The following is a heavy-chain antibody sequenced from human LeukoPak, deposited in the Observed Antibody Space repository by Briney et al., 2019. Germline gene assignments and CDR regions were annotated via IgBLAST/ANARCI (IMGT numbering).Heavy chain of an antibody. CDR2: IIPIFGTA. Sequence: SVKVSCKASGGTFSSYAISWVRQAPGQGLEWMGRIIPIFGTANNAQKFQGRVTITTDESTSTAYMELSSLRSEDTAVYYCAREIFMTVSGRVVVIPNFDYWGQGTLVTVSS. J-gene: IGHJ4*02. V-gene: IGHV1-69*05. D-gene: IGHD3-22*01. CDR1: GGTFSSYA. CDR3: AREIFMTVSGRVVVIPNFDY.